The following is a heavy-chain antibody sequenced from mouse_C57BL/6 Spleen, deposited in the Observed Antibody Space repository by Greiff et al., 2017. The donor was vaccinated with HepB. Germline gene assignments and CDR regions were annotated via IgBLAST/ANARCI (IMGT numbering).Heavy chain of an antibody. CDR1: GFTFNTYA. CDR2: IRSKSSNYAT. V-gene: IGHV10-3*01. D-gene: IGHD1-1*01. CDR3: VRGGYYYGSSYDYFDY. Sequence: EVQLVESGGGLVQPKGSLKLSCAASGFTFNTYAMHWVRQAPGKGLEWVARIRSKSSNYATYYADAVKDRFTISRDDSQSMLYLQMNNLKTEDTAMDYCVRGGYYYGSSYDYFDYWGQGTTLTVSS. J-gene: IGHJ2*01.